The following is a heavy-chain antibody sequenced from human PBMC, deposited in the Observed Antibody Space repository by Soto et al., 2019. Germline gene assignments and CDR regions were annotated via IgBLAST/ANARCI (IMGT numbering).Heavy chain of an antibody. CDR2: IYYSGST. D-gene: IGHD4-17*01. CDR1: GGSISSGDYY. Sequence: SETLSLTCTVSGGSISSGDYYWSWIRQPPGKGLEWIGYIYYSGSTYYNPSLKSRVTISVDTSKNHFSLKLSSVTAADTAVYYCARENPLDYGDYGAYFDYWGQGTLVTVSS. CDR3: ARENPLDYGDYGAYFDY. V-gene: IGHV4-30-4*01. J-gene: IGHJ4*02.